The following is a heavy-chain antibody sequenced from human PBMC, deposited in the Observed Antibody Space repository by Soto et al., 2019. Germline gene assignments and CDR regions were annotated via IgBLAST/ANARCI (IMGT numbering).Heavy chain of an antibody. CDR2: IIPIFGTA. CDR1: GGTFSSYA. Sequence: SVKVSCKASGGTFSSYAISWVRQAPGQGLEWMGGIIPIFGTANYAQKFQGRITITADKSTSTAYMELSSLRSEDTAVYYCARDARVDIVATTTRYYYYGMDVWGQGTTVTVSS. CDR3: ARDARVDIVATTTRYYYYGMDV. V-gene: IGHV1-69*06. J-gene: IGHJ6*02. D-gene: IGHD5-12*01.